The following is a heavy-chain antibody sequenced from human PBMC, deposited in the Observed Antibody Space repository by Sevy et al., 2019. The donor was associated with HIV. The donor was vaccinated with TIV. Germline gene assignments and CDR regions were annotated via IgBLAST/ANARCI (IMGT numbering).Heavy chain of an antibody. J-gene: IGHJ6*03. CDR1: GFTFSDHY. D-gene: IGHD2-2*01. Sequence: GGSLRLSCAASGFTFSDHYMDWVRQAPGKGLEWVGRVKNRGNSYSTEYAASVKGKFTISRDDSKNSLYLQMNSLGSEDTAVYFCARDLYCTITSCYYYMDVWGKGTLVTVSS. V-gene: IGHV3-72*01. CDR2: VKNRGNSYST. CDR3: ARDLYCTITSCYYYMDV.